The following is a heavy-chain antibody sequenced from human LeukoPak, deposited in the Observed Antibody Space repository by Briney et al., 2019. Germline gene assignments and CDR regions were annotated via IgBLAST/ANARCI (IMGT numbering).Heavy chain of an antibody. D-gene: IGHD3-22*01. V-gene: IGHV5-51*01. CDR1: GYSFTSYW. J-gene: IGHJ1*01. Sequence: GESLKISCKGSGYSFTSYWIGWVRQMPGKGLEWMGIIYPGDSDTRYSPSFQGQVTISADKSISTAYLQWSSLKASDTAVYYCARADSSGYYYSKYLQHWGQGTLVTVSS. CDR3: ARADSSGYYYSKYLQH. CDR2: IYPGDSDT.